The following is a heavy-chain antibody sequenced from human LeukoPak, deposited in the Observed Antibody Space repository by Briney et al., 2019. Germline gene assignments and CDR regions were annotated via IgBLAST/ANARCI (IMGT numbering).Heavy chain of an antibody. CDR3: TRWTMLTNFDS. D-gene: IGHD2-8*01. CDR1: GFTFGDYA. Sequence: GGSLRLSCTTSGFTFGDYALAWVRQAPGKGLEWISFIRSQSYGWATDYAASVKGRFSISRDDSKSVAYLQMNSLRTDDTAVYYCTRWTMLTNFDSWGQGTLVTVSS. J-gene: IGHJ4*02. CDR2: IRSQSYGWAT. V-gene: IGHV3-49*04.